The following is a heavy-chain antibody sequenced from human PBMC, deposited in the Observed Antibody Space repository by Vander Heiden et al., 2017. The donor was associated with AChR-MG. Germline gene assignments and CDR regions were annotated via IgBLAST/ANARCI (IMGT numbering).Heavy chain of an antibody. CDR1: GFTLSTYA. D-gene: IGHD6-13*01. J-gene: IGHJ6*02. V-gene: IGHV3-30-3*01. Sequence: QVHLVESGGGVVQPGRSLRLSCAASGFTLSTYAMCGVRQAPGKGLEWVAVISYDGSNKYYADSVKGRFTISRDNSKNTLYLQMNSLRAEDTAVYYCARDLYSSSWYPDYYYYGMDVWGQGTTVTVSS. CDR3: ARDLYSSSWYPDYYYYGMDV. CDR2: ISYDGSNK.